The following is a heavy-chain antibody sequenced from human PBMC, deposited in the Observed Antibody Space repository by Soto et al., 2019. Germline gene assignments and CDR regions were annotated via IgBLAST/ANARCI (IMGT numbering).Heavy chain of an antibody. CDR2: ISGSGGST. Sequence: GGSLRLSCAASGFTFSSYAMSWVRQAPGKGLEWVSAISGSGGSTYYADSVKGRFTISRDNSKNTLYLQMNSLRAEDTAVYYCAKAATYSSSWYVGDYYFDYWGQGTLVTVSS. CDR1: GFTFSSYA. CDR3: AKAATYSSSWYVGDYYFDY. V-gene: IGHV3-23*01. J-gene: IGHJ4*02. D-gene: IGHD6-13*01.